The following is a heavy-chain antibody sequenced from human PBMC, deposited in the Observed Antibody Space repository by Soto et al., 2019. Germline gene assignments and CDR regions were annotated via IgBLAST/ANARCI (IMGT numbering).Heavy chain of an antibody. D-gene: IGHD5-18*01. CDR1: GFTFSSYW. J-gene: IGHJ4*02. CDR2: IKQDGSEK. CDR3: ARDPLWGTAMVYFDY. Sequence: SLRLSCAASGFTFSSYWMSWVRQAPGKGLEWVANIKQDGSEKYYVDSVKGRFTISRDNAKNSLYLQMNSLRAEDTAVYYCARDPLWGTAMVYFDYWGQGTLVTVSS. V-gene: IGHV3-7*03.